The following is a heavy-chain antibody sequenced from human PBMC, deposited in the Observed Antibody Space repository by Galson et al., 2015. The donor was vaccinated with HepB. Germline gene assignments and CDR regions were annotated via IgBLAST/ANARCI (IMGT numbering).Heavy chain of an antibody. Sequence: SLRLSCAASGFTFSSYGMHWVRQAPGKGLEWVAVIWYDGSNKYYADSAKGRFTISRDNSKNTLYLQMNSLRAEDTAVYYCSLSYNYYYMDVWGKGTTVTVSS. D-gene: IGHD3-16*01. CDR2: IWYDGSNK. CDR1: GFTFSSYG. J-gene: IGHJ6*03. CDR3: SLSYNYYYMDV. V-gene: IGHV3-33*01.